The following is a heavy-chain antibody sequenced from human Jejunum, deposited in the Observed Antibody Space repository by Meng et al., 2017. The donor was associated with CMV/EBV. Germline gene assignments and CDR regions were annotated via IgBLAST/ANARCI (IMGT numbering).Heavy chain of an antibody. CDR3: VRGGGWSS. CDR1: GFTFNTYW. J-gene: IGHJ5*02. CDR2: INQDGSEK. V-gene: IGHV3-7*01. D-gene: IGHD6-19*01. Sequence: LPCAASGFTFNTYWMSWVRQAPGKGLEWVANINQDGSEKYYVDSVKGRFTISRDNPKKSVYLQMNSLRVEDTAVYYCVRGGGWSSWGQGTRVTVSS.